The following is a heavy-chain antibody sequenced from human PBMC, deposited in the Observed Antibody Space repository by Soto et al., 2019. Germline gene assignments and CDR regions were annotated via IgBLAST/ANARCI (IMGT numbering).Heavy chain of an antibody. CDR3: AHRPSGWYLFDY. V-gene: IGHV2-5*01. Sequence: PTLVNPTQTLTLTRTFSGFSLSTSGVGVGWIRQPPGKALEWLALIYWNDDKRYSPSLKSRLTITKDTSKNQVVLTMTNMDPVDTATYYCAHRPSGWYLFDYWGQGTLVTVSS. CDR2: IYWNDDK. J-gene: IGHJ4*02. D-gene: IGHD6-19*01. CDR1: GFSLSTSGVG.